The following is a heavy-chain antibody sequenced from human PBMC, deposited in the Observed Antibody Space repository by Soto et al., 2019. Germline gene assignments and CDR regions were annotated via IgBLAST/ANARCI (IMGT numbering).Heavy chain of an antibody. D-gene: IGHD2-2*02. CDR2: IYSDGSA. V-gene: IGHV3-53*01. CDR1: GFTVSSDD. Sequence: EVQLVESGGGLIQPGGSLRLSCAASGFTVSSDDMSWVRQAPGKGLKWVSGIYSDGSAYYADAVKGRFTISRDNSQNTLYLQMNSLRAEDTAVYYCARVLYRNFDYWGQGTLVTVSS. CDR3: ARVLYRNFDY. J-gene: IGHJ4*02.